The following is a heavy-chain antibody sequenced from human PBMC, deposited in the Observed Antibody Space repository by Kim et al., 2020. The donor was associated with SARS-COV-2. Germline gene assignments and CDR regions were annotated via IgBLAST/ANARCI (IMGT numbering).Heavy chain of an antibody. Sequence: KGRFTISRDNAKNALYLQMNSLGDEDTAVYYCARDRSIVVVPAAPNGFDPWGQGTLVTVSS. CDR3: ARDRSIVVVPAAPNGFDP. V-gene: IGHV3-48*02. J-gene: IGHJ5*02. D-gene: IGHD2-2*01.